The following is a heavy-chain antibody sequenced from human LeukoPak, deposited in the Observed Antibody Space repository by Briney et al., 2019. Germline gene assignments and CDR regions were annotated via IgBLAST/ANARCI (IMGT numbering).Heavy chain of an antibody. V-gene: IGHV3-30*04. CDR1: GFTFSNFA. CDR3: ARDRYCSGGSCYSVDY. J-gene: IGHJ4*02. Sequence: GGSLRLSCAASGFTFSNFAMHWVRQAPGKGLEWVAVISYDGSNKYYADSVKGRFTISRDNSKNTLYLQMNSLRAEDTAVYYCARDRYCSGGSCYSVDYWGQGTLVTVSS. D-gene: IGHD2-15*01. CDR2: ISYDGSNK.